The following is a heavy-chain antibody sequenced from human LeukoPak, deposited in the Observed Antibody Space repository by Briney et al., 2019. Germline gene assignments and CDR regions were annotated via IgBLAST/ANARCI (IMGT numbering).Heavy chain of an antibody. Sequence: GESLNISCKRSEYSFTPYWISWVRQMPGKGLGWFRRIEPSGSYTSYSPSFQGKVTISADKSITTAYLQWSSLKASDTAIYYCARHSRAAADYNWFDPGGQGTLVTVSS. V-gene: IGHV5-10-1*01. CDR2: IEPSGSYT. CDR1: EYSFTPYW. CDR3: ARHSRAAADYNWFDP. D-gene: IGHD6-13*01. J-gene: IGHJ5*02.